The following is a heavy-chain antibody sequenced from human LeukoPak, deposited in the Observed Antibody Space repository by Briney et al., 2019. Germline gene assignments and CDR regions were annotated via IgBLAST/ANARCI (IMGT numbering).Heavy chain of an antibody. CDR1: GYTFTNYA. D-gene: IGHD6-13*01. J-gene: IGHJ4*02. CDR3: AREGRSGSSWYLAN. Sequence: ASVKVSCKASGYTFTNYAVSWVRQAPGQGLEWMGWINTNTGNPTYAQGFTGRFVFSLDTSVSTAYLQISSLKAEDTAVYYCAREGRSGSSWYLANWGQGVLVTVSS. V-gene: IGHV7-4-1*02. CDR2: INTNTGNP.